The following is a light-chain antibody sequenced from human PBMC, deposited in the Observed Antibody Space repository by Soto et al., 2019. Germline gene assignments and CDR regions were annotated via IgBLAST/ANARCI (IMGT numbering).Light chain of an antibody. J-gene: IGKJ5*01. CDR2: GAS. CDR1: HSVRRTY. CDR3: QQFAASGS. V-gene: IGKV3-20*01. Sequence: RTLALSGREVATVCCRASHSVRRTYLAWYQQKPGQAPRLLIYGASDRATGTPDRFSGSGSGTDVTLLRSRLEPEDSAVYYGQQFAASGSVGQGTRLEIK.